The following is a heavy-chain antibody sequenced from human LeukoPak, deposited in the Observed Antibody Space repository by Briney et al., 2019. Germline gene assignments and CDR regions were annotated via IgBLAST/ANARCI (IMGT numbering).Heavy chain of an antibody. D-gene: IGHD4-17*01. Sequence: GTSLRLSCAASGFTFRSYGIHWVRQAPGKGLEWVAMISFDATNKHYADSVRGRFTISRDNFKNALSLEMNNLRPEDTAVYYCARHSPDYGDYQNWFDPWGQGTLVTVSS. J-gene: IGHJ5*02. CDR3: ARHSPDYGDYQNWFDP. V-gene: IGHV3-30*03. CDR1: GFTFRSYG. CDR2: ISFDATNK.